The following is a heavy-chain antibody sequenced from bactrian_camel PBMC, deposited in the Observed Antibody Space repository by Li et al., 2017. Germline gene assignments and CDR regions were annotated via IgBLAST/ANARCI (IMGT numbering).Heavy chain of an antibody. CDR1: RDTYSNNC. CDR2: TYTGGGLT. CDR3: AARPYTGFDSSSPLTGGNYGI. Sequence: HVQLVESGGGSVQAGGSLRLSCVVSRDTYSNNCIGWFRLPPGKEREGVATTYTGGGLTSYTDSVKGRFTISRDNAKSMLYLLMNSLTPEDTAMYYCAARPYTGFDSSSPLTGGNYGIWGRGTQVTVS. J-gene: IGHJ4*01. D-gene: IGHD2*01. V-gene: IGHV3S54*01.